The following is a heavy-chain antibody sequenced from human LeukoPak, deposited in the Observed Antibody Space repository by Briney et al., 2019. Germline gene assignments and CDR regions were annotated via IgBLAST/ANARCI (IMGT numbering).Heavy chain of an antibody. V-gene: IGHV3-23*01. CDR1: GFTFSDYY. CDR2: INGSGGNT. Sequence: GGSLRLSCAASGFTFSDYYMSWVRQAPGKGLEWVSDINGSGGNTYYADSVKGRFTISRDNSKNTLYLQMNSLRAEDTAVYYCAKRGLAAALFRWGQGTLVTVSS. D-gene: IGHD6-13*01. CDR3: AKRGLAAALFR. J-gene: IGHJ4*02.